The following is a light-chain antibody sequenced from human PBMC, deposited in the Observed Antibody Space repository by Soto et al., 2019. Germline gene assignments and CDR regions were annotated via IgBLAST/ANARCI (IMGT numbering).Light chain of an antibody. CDR3: QQYSYYST. CDR1: QSISSY. Sequence: VTITCRASQSISSYLNWYQQKPGEAPNLLIYKASTLESGVPSRFSGSGYGTEFALTISSLQPEDFATYYCQQYSYYSTFGQGTKVDIK. J-gene: IGKJ1*01. CDR2: KAS. V-gene: IGKV1-5*03.